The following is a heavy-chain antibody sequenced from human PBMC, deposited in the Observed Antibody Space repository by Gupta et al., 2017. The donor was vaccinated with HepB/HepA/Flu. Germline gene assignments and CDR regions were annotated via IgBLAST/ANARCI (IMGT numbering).Heavy chain of an antibody. J-gene: IGHJ3*02. CDR1: GLTFSRHA. Sequence: EVQLLESGGGLVQPGGSRRLSCATPGLTFSRHAMTWVRQAPGKGMEWVSVISGSSVNTYYADSVKGRFTISRDNSKNTLYLQMNSLRAEDTAVYYCAKHPRGGDTFDIWGQGTMVTVSS. CDR3: AKHPRGGDTFDI. CDR2: ISGSSVNT. D-gene: IGHD2-21*02. V-gene: IGHV3-23*01.